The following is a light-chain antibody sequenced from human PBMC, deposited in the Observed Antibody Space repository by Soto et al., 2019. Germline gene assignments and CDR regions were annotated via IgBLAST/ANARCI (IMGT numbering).Light chain of an antibody. CDR3: QQYGNSQWT. J-gene: IGKJ1*01. Sequence: ENVLTQSPGRLSLSPGGRATVTCRASQSVSSSYLAWYQQKPGQAPRLLIYAASSRVTGVPDRLSGSGSGTDFTLTISRLEPEDFAVYYCQQYGNSQWTFGQGTKVDIK. CDR1: QSVSSSY. CDR2: AAS. V-gene: IGKV3-20*01.